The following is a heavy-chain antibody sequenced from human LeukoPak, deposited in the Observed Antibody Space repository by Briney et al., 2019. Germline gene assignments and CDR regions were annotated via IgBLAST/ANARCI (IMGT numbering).Heavy chain of an antibody. CDR2: IYPGDSDT. V-gene: IGHV5-51*01. CDR3: ARQEEAEMATIMLY. J-gene: IGHJ4*02. Sequence: GESLKISCKGSGYKFSSYWIGWVRPMPGKGLEWMGIIYPGDSDTRYSPSFQGQVTISAEKSISTAYLQWSSLKASDTAMYYCARQEEAEMATIMLYWGQGTLVTVSS. CDR1: GYKFSSYW. D-gene: IGHD5-24*01.